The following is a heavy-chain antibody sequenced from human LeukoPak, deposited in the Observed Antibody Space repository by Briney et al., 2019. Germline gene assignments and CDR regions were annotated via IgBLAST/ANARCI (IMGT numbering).Heavy chain of an antibody. D-gene: IGHD5-18*01. CDR3: AGGGYSYGYDY. CDR1: GGSFSSGGYY. CDR2: IYYSGST. Sequence: PSETLSLTCTVSGGSFSSGGYYWSWTRQHPGKGLEWIGYIYYSGSTYYNPSLKSRVTISVDTSKNQFALKLSSVTAADTAVYYCAGGGYSYGYDYWGQGTLVTVSS. V-gene: IGHV4-31*03. J-gene: IGHJ4*02.